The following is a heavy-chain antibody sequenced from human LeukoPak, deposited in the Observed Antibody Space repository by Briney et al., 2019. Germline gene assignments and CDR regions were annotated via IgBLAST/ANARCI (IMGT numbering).Heavy chain of an antibody. Sequence: GGSLRLSCAASGFTFSGSAMHWVRQASGKGLEWVGRIRSKANSYATAYAASVKGRFTISRDDSKNMAYLQMNSLKTEDTAVYYCSSSARKDYYYYYGMDVWGQGTTVTVSS. CDR1: GFTFSGSA. J-gene: IGHJ6*02. CDR3: SSSARKDYYYYYGMDV. CDR2: IRSKANSYAT. D-gene: IGHD1-14*01. V-gene: IGHV3-73*01.